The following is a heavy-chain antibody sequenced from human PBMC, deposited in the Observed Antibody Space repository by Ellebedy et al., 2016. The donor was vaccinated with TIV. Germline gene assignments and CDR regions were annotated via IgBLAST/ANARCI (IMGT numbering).Heavy chain of an antibody. CDR1: GFTFSSFA. V-gene: IGHV3-23*01. D-gene: IGHD3-22*01. CDR2: ISGGGDRT. J-gene: IGHJ4*02. Sequence: GGSLRLSCAASGFTFSSFAMHWVRQAPGKGLEWLSVISGGGDRTYHADSVKGRLTITRDNSKNTLYLQVDRVTADDTAVYYCAKGTSSGFNYDRVGCEYWGQGTLVTVSS. CDR3: AKGTSSGFNYDRVGCEY.